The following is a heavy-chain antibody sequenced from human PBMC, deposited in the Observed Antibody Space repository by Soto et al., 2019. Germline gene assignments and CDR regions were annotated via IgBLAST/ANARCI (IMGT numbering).Heavy chain of an antibody. V-gene: IGHV2-5*02. D-gene: IGHD5-12*01. Sequence: QITLKESGPTLVKPTQTLTLTCTFSGFSLSTSGVGVGWIRQPPGKALEWLALIYWDDDKRYSPSLKSRLTITKDTSKTQWVLTMTNMDPVDTATYYCAHVYGGYDNFDYWGQGTLVTVSS. CDR2: IYWDDDK. CDR1: GFSLSTSGVG. J-gene: IGHJ4*02. CDR3: AHVYGGYDNFDY.